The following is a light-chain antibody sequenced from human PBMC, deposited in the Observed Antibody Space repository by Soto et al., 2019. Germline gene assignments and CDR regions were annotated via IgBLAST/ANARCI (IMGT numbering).Light chain of an antibody. Sequence: DIQMTQSPSSLSASLGDRVTITFRGVQGISSWVAWYRQKPGKAPKLLIYPPSSLQSGVPPRFSGSGAGNDFPLTVSSLKPEDFATYYCQQANSFPFTFRPGTKVDI. J-gene: IGKJ3*01. CDR1: QGISSW. CDR3: QQANSFPFT. V-gene: IGKV1-12*01. CDR2: PPS.